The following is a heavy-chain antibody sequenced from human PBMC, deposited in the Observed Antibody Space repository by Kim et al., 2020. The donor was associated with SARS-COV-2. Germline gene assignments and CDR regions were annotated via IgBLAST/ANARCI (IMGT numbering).Heavy chain of an antibody. CDR2: ISGSGGST. J-gene: IGHJ4*02. Sequence: GGSLRLSCAASGFTFSSYAMSWVRQAPGKGLEWVSAISGSGGSTYYADSVKGRFTISRDNSKNTLYLQMNSLRAEDTAVYYCAKVKTSYDILTNYYFDYWGQGTLVTVSS. D-gene: IGHD3-9*01. CDR1: GFTFSSYA. V-gene: IGHV3-23*01. CDR3: AKVKTSYDILTNYYFDY.